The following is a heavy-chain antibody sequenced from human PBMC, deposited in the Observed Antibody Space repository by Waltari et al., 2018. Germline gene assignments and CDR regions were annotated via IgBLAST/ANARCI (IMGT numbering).Heavy chain of an antibody. CDR3: ARSLSVTSTGYYYYGMDV. CDR1: GGTFSSYA. J-gene: IGHJ6*02. Sequence: QVQLVQSGAEVKKPGSSVKVSCKASGGTFSSYAISWVRQAPGQGLGWMGGIIPIFGTANYAQKFQGRVTITADESTSTAYMELSSLRSEDTAVYYCARSLSVTSTGYYYYGMDVWGQGTTVTV. CDR2: IIPIFGTA. V-gene: IGHV1-69*01. D-gene: IGHD4-17*01.